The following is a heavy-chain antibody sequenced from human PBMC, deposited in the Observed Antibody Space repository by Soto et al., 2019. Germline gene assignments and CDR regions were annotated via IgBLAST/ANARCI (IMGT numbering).Heavy chain of an antibody. CDR2: TYYRSKWYN. CDR3: AREGTNRPRIAAGWFDP. CDR1: GDSVSSNSAA. Sequence: SQTLSLTCAISGDSVSSNSAAWNWIRQSPSRGLEWLGRTYYRSKWYNDYAVSVKSRITINPDTSKNQFSLQLNSVAPEDTAVYYCAREGTNRPRIAAGWFDPWGQGTLVTVSS. J-gene: IGHJ5*02. D-gene: IGHD6-13*01. V-gene: IGHV6-1*01.